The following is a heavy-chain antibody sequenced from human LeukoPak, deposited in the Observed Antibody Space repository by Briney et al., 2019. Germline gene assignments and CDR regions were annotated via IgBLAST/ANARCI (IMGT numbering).Heavy chain of an antibody. CDR1: GGSISSGSYY. CDR2: INHSGST. J-gene: IGHJ6*03. CDR3: AREWQLGYYYYMDV. Sequence: SETLSLTCTVSGGSISSGSYYWSWIRQPPGKGLEWIGEINHSGSTNYNPSLKSRVTISVDTSKNQFSLQLNSVTPEDTAVYYCAREWQLGYYYYMDVWGKGTTVTVSS. V-gene: IGHV4-39*07. D-gene: IGHD6-6*01.